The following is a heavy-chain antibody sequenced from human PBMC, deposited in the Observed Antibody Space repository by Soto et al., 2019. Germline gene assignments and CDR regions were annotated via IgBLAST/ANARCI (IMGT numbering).Heavy chain of an antibody. J-gene: IGHJ6*02. CDR2: IYPGDSDT. CDR1: GYSFTSYW. CDR3: AAHQAHIVVEGSMDV. V-gene: IGHV5-51*01. Sequence: PGESLKISCKGSGYSFTSYWIGWVRQMPGKGLEWMGIIYPGDSDTRYSPSFQGQVTISADKSISTAYLQWSSLKASDTAMYYCAAHQAHIVVEGSMDVWGQGTTVTVSS. D-gene: IGHD2-2*01.